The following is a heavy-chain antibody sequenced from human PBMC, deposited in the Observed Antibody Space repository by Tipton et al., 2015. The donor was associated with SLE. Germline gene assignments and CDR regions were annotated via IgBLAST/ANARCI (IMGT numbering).Heavy chain of an antibody. J-gene: IGHJ6*02. CDR2: IWYDGSNK. D-gene: IGHD3-9*01. Sequence: SLRLSCAASGFTVSSNYMSWVRQAPGKGLEWVAVIWYDGSNKYYADSVKGRFTISRDNSKNTLYLQMNSLRAEDTAVYYCARDILTGYPYGMDVWGQGTTVNVSS. V-gene: IGHV3-33*08. CDR3: ARDILTGYPYGMDV. CDR1: GFTVSSNY.